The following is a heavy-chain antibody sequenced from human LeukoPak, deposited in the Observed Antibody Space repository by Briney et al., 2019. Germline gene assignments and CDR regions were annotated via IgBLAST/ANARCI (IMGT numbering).Heavy chain of an antibody. CDR2: VKGDGGFT. CDR1: GFTFRRYW. J-gene: IGHJ4*02. V-gene: IGHV3-74*01. CDR3: VRDGDDFNFDY. D-gene: IGHD5-24*01. Sequence: GGSLRLSCAASGFTFRRYWMHGVRQAPGKGLVWVSRVKGDGGFTNYADSVYGRFTISRDNAKNTLYLHMHSLRAEDTAVYYCVRDGDDFNFDYWGQGSLVTVSS.